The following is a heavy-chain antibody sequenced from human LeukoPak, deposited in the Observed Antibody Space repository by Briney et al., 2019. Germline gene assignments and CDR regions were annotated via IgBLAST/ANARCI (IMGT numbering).Heavy chain of an antibody. CDR2: ISYDGSNK. CDR3: SSGWENFDY. CDR1: GFTFSSYA. Sequence: GGALRLSCAASGFTFSSYAMHWVRQAPGKGLEWVAVISYDGSNKCYADSVKGRFTISRDNSKNTLYLQMNSLRAEDTAVYYCSSGWENFDYWGQGTLVTVSS. J-gene: IGHJ4*02. V-gene: IGHV3-30-3*01. D-gene: IGHD6-19*01.